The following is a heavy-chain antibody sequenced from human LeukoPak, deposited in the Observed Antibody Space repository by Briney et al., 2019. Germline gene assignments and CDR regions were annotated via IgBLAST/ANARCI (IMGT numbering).Heavy chain of an antibody. CDR2: IKPDGSEI. V-gene: IGHV3-7*04. Sequence: GGSLRLSCAVSGFTFSYYRMSWVRQAPGEGLEWVASIKPDGSEIQSVNSLKGRFTISRDNVKKSLYLQMSSLRVEDTAVYYCARVAVDATGAFDVWGQGTMVMVSS. CDR1: GFTFSYYR. J-gene: IGHJ3*01. D-gene: IGHD6-19*01. CDR3: ARVAVDATGAFDV.